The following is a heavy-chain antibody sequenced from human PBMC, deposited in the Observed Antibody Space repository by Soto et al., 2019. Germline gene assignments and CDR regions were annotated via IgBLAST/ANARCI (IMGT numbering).Heavy chain of an antibody. CDR2: IISIFGTP. V-gene: IGHV1-69*01. D-gene: IGHD6-19*01. CDR3: ARGVSSGWFDY. CDR1: GGTFSSYA. J-gene: IGHJ4*02. Sequence: QVQLVQSGAEVKKPGSSVKVSCRASGGTFSSYAIIWVRQAPGRGLEWMGGIISIFGTPYYAQQFQVRVTISADESTSTAYMELSSLRSQDTAVYFCARGVSSGWFDYWGQGTLVTVSS.